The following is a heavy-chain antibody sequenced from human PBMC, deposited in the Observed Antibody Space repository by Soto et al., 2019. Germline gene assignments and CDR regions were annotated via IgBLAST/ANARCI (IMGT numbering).Heavy chain of an antibody. CDR3: AKGRWPDY. CDR2: IGSGGAST. D-gene: IGHD2-15*01. Sequence: PWRSLRLSCAASGFPFSTYSMSWVRQAPGKGLEWVSLIGSGGASTYYADSVKGRFTISRDNSRNTLYLQMNSLRAEDTAIYFCAKGRWPDYWGQGVLVTVSS. J-gene: IGHJ4*02. V-gene: IGHV3-23*01. CDR1: GFPFSTYS.